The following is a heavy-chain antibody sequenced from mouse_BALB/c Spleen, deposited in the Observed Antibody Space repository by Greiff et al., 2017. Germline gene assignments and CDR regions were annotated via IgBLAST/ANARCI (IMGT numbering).Heavy chain of an antibody. CDR1: GDSITSGY. CDR2: ISYSGST. J-gene: IGHJ1*01. Sequence: EVKLMESGPSLVKPSQTLSLTCSVTGDSITSGYWNWIRKFPGNKLEYMGYISYSGSTYYNPSLKSRISITRDTSKNQYYLQLNSVTTEDTATYYCARYYCGSNWYCDVWGAGTTVTVSS. D-gene: IGHD1-1*01. CDR3: ARYYCGSNWYCDV. V-gene: IGHV3-8*02.